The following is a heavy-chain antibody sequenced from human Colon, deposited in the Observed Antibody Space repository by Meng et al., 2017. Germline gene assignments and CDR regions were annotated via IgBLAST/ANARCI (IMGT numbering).Heavy chain of an antibody. D-gene: IGHD4-17*01. CDR1: RGSFSVYY. CDR2: VNHSGST. Sequence: QVQLQQWGAGLLKPPETLSLTCALHRGSFSVYYLSWIRQSPGKGLEWIGEVNHSGSTNYIPSLKSRVVMSIDKSKNEFSLSLTSVAAADTATYYCARDKGGDFSFDDWGHGTLVTVSS. CDR3: ARDKGGDFSFDD. J-gene: IGHJ4*01. V-gene: IGHV4-34*01.